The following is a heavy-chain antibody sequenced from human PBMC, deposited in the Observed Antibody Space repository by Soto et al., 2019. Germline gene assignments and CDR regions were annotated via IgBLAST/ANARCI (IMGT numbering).Heavy chain of an antibody. CDR2: INPSSGST. CDR1: VYTFTSYS. J-gene: IGHJ6*02. V-gene: IGHV1-46*01. D-gene: IGHD6-13*01. Sequence: ASVNVSCQASVYTFTSYSMHWVRQAPGQGLEWMGIINPSSGSTSYAQKFQGRVTMTRDTSTSTVYMELSRLRSEDTAVYYCARDLSRWGNRYYYGMDVWGQGTTVTVSS. CDR3: ARDLSRWGNRYYYGMDV.